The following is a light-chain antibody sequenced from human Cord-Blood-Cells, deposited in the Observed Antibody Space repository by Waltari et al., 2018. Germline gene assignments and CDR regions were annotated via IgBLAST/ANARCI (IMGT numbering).Light chain of an antibody. V-gene: IGKV3-11*01. Sequence: EIVLTQSPATLSLSPGERATLSCRASQSVSSYLAWYQQKPGQAPRLLIYDSSNRATGIPARFSGSWSGTDFNLTISSLDPEDFAVYYCQQRSNWPWAFGQGTKVEIK. CDR2: DSS. J-gene: IGKJ1*01. CDR1: QSVSSY. CDR3: QQRSNWPWA.